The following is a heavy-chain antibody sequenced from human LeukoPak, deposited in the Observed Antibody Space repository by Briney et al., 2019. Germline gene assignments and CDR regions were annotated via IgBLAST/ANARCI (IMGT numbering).Heavy chain of an antibody. J-gene: IGHJ4*02. D-gene: IGHD6-19*01. CDR1: GFTFSSYA. Sequence: GGSLRLSCAASGFTFSSYAMSWVRQAPGKGLEWVSTISVSGDSTYYADSVKGRFTISRDNSKNTLYLQMNSLRAEYTAVYYCVRDMGGWQTYFDYWGQGTLVTVSS. CDR3: VRDMGGWQTYFDY. CDR2: ISVSGDST. V-gene: IGHV3-23*01.